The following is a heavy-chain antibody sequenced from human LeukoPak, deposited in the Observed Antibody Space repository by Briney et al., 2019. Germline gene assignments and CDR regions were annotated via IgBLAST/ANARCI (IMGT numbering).Heavy chain of an antibody. CDR2: ISSSGTTL. Sequence: PGGSLRLSCAASGFTFSDYYMSWIRQAPGKGLEWVPYISSSGTTLYYADSVKGRFSISRDNAKNSLYLHMNSLRAEDTAVYYCARSGGRRYCSSTSCYDWFDPWGQGTLVTVSS. CDR3: ARSGGRRYCSSTSCYDWFDP. CDR1: GFTFSDYY. V-gene: IGHV3-11*04. D-gene: IGHD2-2*01. J-gene: IGHJ5*02.